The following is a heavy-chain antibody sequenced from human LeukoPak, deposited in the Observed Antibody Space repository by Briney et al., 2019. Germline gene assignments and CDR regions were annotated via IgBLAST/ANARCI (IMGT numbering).Heavy chain of an antibody. D-gene: IGHD3-22*01. V-gene: IGHV3-48*01. J-gene: IGHJ4*02. CDR1: GFTFSNYN. Sequence: PGGSLRLSCAASGFTFSNYNMNWVRQAPGKGLEWVSYISSSSSTIYYADSVKGRFTISRDNAKNSLYLQMNSLRAEDTAVYYCAKDRPNYYGTNGHYYRRDGDCWGQGTLVTVSS. CDR3: AKDRPNYYGTNGHYYRRDGDC. CDR2: ISSSSSTI.